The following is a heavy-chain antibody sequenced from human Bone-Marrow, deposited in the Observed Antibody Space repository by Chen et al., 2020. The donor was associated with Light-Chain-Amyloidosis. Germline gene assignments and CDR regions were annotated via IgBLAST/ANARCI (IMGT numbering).Heavy chain of an antibody. D-gene: IGHD1-1*01. J-gene: IGHJ3*01. CDR2: VYQSGST. CDR3: ARGNWNDLAFDV. V-gene: IGHV4-30-2*01. CDR1: GGSITSGSFS. Sequence: QLQLQESGSGLVTSSQTLSLTCAVSGGSITSGSFSWNWIRQPLGKGLEWIGYVYQSGSTCYNPSLNSRVTISVDLSENHFSMTLRSLTAADSAVYYCARGNWNDLAFDVWGQGTLVTVSS.